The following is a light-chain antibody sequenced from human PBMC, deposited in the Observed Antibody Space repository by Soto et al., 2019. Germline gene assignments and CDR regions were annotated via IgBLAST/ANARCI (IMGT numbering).Light chain of an antibody. CDR1: QSISRH. J-gene: IGKJ1*01. CDR2: GAS. CDR3: QQSHSTPRT. Sequence: DIQMTQSPSYLSASVGDRVTITCRASQSISRHLNWYPQKPGKAPKLLMYGASSLQSGVPSRFSGSGSGTDFTLTISTLQPEDFATYYCQQSHSTPRTFGQGTKVEIK. V-gene: IGKV1-39*01.